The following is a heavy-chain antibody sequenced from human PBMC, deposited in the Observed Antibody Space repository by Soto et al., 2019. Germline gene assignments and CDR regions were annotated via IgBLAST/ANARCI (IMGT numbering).Heavy chain of an antibody. Sequence: QVQLVQTGAEVKKPGSSVKVSCKASGGTFSSYATSWVRQVPGQGLGWMGGIIPIFGTANYAQKLQGRVTVTADELTSTSYMELSGMRSEDTAVYYCARHLGGRGYYSGSDVWGQGATVTFSS. D-gene: IGHD2-15*01. J-gene: IGHJ6*02. V-gene: IGHV1-69*12. CDR2: IIPIFGTA. CDR1: GGTFSSYA. CDR3: ARHLGGRGYYSGSDV.